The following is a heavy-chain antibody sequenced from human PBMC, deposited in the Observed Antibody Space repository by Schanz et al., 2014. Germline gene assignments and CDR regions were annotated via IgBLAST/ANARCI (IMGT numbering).Heavy chain of an antibody. CDR1: GYSFTEYF. D-gene: IGHD5-12*01. CDR2: INPNSGET. CDR3: ARARYTGYDCSGY. V-gene: IGHV1-2*02. J-gene: IGHJ4*02. Sequence: QVQLVQSGPAVKKPGASMKVSCLASGYSFTEYFLHWVRQAPGQGLEWMGWINPNSGETNYEQKFKGGVTLTSDTYISNAFMELSGIPSDDTATYFCARARYTGYDCSGYWGQGTLLIVSS.